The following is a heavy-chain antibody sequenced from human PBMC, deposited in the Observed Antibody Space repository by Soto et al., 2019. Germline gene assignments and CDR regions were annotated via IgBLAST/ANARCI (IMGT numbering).Heavy chain of an antibody. Sequence: SETLSLTCTVSGGSISSSSYYWGWIRQPPGRGLEWIGSIYYSGSTYYNPSLKSRVTISVDTSKNQFSLKLSSVTAADTAVYYCARRRGDTAMVSDYYGMDVWGQGTTVTVSS. CDR3: ARRRGDTAMVSDYYGMDV. CDR1: GGSISSSSYY. D-gene: IGHD5-18*01. V-gene: IGHV4-39*01. CDR2: IYYSGST. J-gene: IGHJ6*02.